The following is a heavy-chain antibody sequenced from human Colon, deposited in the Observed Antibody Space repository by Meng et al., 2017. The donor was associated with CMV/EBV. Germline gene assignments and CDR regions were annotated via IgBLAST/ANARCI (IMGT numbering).Heavy chain of an antibody. J-gene: IGHJ4*02. Sequence: SCKTSGYPFTAFYVFWMRQAPGQGLEWIGMINPTGGSTSLAQDFRGRVTLTRDTSTSTVYMDVSSLRSEDTAVYFCARGTVRGPADHWGQGTLVTVSS. CDR1: GYPFTAFY. CDR3: ARGTVRGPADH. CDR2: INPTGGST. V-gene: IGHV1-46*01. D-gene: IGHD2-2*01.